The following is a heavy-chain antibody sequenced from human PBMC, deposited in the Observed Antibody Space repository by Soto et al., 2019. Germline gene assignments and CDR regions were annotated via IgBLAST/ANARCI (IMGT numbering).Heavy chain of an antibody. CDR1: GGSISSSSYY. V-gene: IGHV4-39*01. J-gene: IGHJ6*02. CDR2: IYYSGST. D-gene: IGHD2-8*01. CDR3: ASRRGYCTNGVCYRGDYYYYYGMDV. Sequence: SETLSLTCTVSGGSISSSSYYWGWIRQPPGKGLEWIGSIYYSGSTYYNPSLKSRVTISVDTSKNQFSLKLSSVTAADTAVYYCASRRGYCTNGVCYRGDYYYYYGMDVWGQGTTVTVSS.